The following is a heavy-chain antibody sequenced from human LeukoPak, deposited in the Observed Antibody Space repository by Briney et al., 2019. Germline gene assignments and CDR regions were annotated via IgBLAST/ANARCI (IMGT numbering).Heavy chain of an antibody. D-gene: IGHD3-9*01. CDR1: GGSISSYY. CDR2: IYNSGST. Sequence: SETLPLTCTVSGGSISSYYWSWIRQPPGKGLEWIGSIYNSGSTNYNPSLKSRVTISVDTYKNQFSLKLSSVTAADTAVYYCARHYCDILTGYSFDYWGQGTLVTVSS. J-gene: IGHJ4*02. V-gene: IGHV4-59*08. CDR3: ARHYCDILTGYSFDY.